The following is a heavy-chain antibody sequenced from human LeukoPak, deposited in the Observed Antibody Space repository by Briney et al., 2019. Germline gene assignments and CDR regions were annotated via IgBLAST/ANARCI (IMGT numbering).Heavy chain of an antibody. CDR3: ARDGCSGGSCSYFDY. D-gene: IGHD2-15*01. V-gene: IGHV4-31*03. CDR1: GGSISSGGYH. CDR2: ISYSGST. Sequence: PSHTLPLTCTVSGGSISSGGYHWPWIRQHPGKGLEWIEYISYSGSTYYNPSLKSRVTISLDTSKNQFSLKVSSVTAADTAVYYCARDGCSGGSCSYFDYWGRGTLVTFPS. J-gene: IGHJ4*02.